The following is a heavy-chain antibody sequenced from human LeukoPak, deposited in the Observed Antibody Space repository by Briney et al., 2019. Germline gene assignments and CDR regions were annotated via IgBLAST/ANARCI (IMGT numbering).Heavy chain of an antibody. CDR3: ARVRVSSYYGMDI. CDR1: GFTFSSYG. J-gene: IGHJ6*02. Sequence: GRSLRPSCAASGFTFSSYGMHWVRQAPGKGLEWVANINQDESEKYYVDSVKGRFTISRDNAKNSLYLQMNSLRAEDTAVYYCARVRVSSYYGMDIWGQGTTVTVSS. D-gene: IGHD2/OR15-2a*01. V-gene: IGHV3-7*05. CDR2: INQDESEK.